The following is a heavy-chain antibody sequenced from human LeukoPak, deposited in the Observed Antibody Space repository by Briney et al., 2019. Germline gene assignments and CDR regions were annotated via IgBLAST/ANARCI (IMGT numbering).Heavy chain of an antibody. J-gene: IGHJ4*02. V-gene: IGHV3-7*01. CDR2: IKEDGSGK. D-gene: IGHD5-24*01. CDR3: ARDQGYTSFDY. CDR1: GFTFSSSW. Sequence: GGSLRLSCAASGFTFSSSWLAWVRQAPGKGLEWVANIKEDGSGKYYVDSVKGRFTISRDNAKNSLYLQMTSLRAEDTAVYYCARDQGYTSFDYWGQGTLVTVSS.